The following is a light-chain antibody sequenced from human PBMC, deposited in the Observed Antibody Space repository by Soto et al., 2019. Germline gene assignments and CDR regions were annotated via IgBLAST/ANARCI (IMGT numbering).Light chain of an antibody. CDR3: LQHNSYPLT. CDR2: KAS. J-gene: IGKJ4*01. CDR1: QSISSW. V-gene: IGKV1-5*03. Sequence: DIQMAQSPSSLSASLGDIVTSTFRASQSISSWLAWYQQKPGKAPKLLIYKASSLESGVPSRFSGSGSGTEFTLTISSLQPEDFATYYCLQHNSYPLTFGGGTKVDI.